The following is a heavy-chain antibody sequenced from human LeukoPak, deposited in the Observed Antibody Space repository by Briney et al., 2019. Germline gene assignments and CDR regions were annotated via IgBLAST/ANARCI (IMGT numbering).Heavy chain of an antibody. V-gene: IGHV3-30*18. CDR3: AKDLDVVSSSSWYFDY. CDR2: ISYDGSNK. Sequence: GGSLRLSCAASGFTFSSYGMHWVRQAPGKGLEWVAVISYDGSNKYYADSVKGRFTISRDNSKNTLYPQMNSLRAEDTAVYYCAKDLDVVSSSSWYFDYWGQGTLVTVSS. CDR1: GFTFSSYG. J-gene: IGHJ4*02. D-gene: IGHD6-13*01.